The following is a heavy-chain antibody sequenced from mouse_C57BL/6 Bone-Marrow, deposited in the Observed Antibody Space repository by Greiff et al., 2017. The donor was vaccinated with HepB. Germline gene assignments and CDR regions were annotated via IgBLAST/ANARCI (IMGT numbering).Heavy chain of an antibody. CDR3: ARFERWLLPLFDY. V-gene: IGHV1-64*01. CDR1: GYTFTSYW. D-gene: IGHD2-3*01. CDR2: IHPNSGST. J-gene: IGHJ2*01. Sequence: QVQLQQPGAELVKPGASVKLSCKASGYTFTSYWMHWVKQRPGQGLEWIGMIHPNSGSTNYNEKFKSKATLTVDKSSSTAYMQLSSLTSEDSAVYYGARFERWLLPLFDYWGQGTTLTVSS.